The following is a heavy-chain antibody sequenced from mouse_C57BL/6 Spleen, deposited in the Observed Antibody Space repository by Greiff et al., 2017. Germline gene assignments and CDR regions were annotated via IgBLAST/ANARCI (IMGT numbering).Heavy chain of an antibody. CDR2: IDPNSGGT. V-gene: IGHV1-72*01. Sequence: VQLQQPGAELVKPGASVKLSCKASGYTFTSYWMHWVKQRPGRGLEWIGRIDPNSGGTKYNEKFKSKATLTVDQPSSTAYMQRSSLTSEDSAVYYGARDYGSSSRRYFDVWGTGTTVTVSS. D-gene: IGHD1-1*01. CDR3: ARDYGSSSRRYFDV. CDR1: GYTFTSYW. J-gene: IGHJ1*03.